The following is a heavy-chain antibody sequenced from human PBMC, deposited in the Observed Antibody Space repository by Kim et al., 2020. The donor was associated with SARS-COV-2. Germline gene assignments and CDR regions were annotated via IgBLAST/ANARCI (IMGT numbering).Heavy chain of an antibody. Sequence: TNYNPALKSQVTISLDTSTNQFSLKLSSVTAADTAVYYCARGPHPVYYSAWGQGTLVTVSS. CDR3: ARGPHPVYYSA. D-gene: IGHD3-16*01. V-gene: IGHV4-59*09. J-gene: IGHJ5*02. CDR2: T.